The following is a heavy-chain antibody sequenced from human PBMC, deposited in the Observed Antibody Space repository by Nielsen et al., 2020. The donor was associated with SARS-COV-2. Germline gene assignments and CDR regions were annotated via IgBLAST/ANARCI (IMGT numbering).Heavy chain of an antibody. CDR1: GYTFTSYG. D-gene: IGHD3-10*01. J-gene: IGHJ3*02. CDR2: ISAYNGNT. CDR3: ARDSFYYGSGPRAFDI. Sequence: ASVKVSCKASGYTFTSYGISWVRQAPGQGLEWMGWISAYNGNTNYAQKLQGRVTMTTDTSTSTAYMELRSLRSDDTAMYYCARDSFYYGSGPRAFDIWGQGTMVTVSS. V-gene: IGHV1-18*01.